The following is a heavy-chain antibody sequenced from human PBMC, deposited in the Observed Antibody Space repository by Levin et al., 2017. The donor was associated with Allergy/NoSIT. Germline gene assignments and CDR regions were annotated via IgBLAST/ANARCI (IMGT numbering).Heavy chain of an antibody. CDR2: ISWNSGSI. D-gene: IGHD3-10*01. CDR1: GFTFDDYA. Sequence: GGSLRLSCAASGFTFDDYAMHWVRQAPGKGLEWVSGISWNSGSIGYADSVKGRFTISRDNVKNSLYLQMNSLRTEDTALYYCARDNIGLPDAFDIWGQGTMVIVSS. J-gene: IGHJ3*02. CDR3: ARDNIGLPDAFDI. V-gene: IGHV3-9*01.